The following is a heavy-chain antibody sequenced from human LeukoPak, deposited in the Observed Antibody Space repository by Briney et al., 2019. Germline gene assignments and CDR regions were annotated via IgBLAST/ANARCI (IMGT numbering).Heavy chain of an antibody. CDR1: GFIFNNYA. D-gene: IGHD6-19*01. V-gene: IGHV3-9*01. Sequence: SGGSLRLSCAGSGFIFNNYAMHWVRQPPGKGLEWVSGISWNSGSIDYADSVKGRFTISRDNAKNSLYLQMNSLRVEDTAFYYCAKDNRWRYTSGPNPDSLHWGQGALVTVSS. J-gene: IGHJ4*02. CDR3: AKDNRWRYTSGPNPDSLH. CDR2: ISWNSGSI.